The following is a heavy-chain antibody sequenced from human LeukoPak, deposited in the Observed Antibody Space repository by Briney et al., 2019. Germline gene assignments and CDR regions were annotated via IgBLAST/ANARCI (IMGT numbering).Heavy chain of an antibody. J-gene: IGHJ4*02. CDR3: ARARFGYNRGPFDY. CDR2: ISSSGNTI. V-gene: IGHV3-48*03. D-gene: IGHD5-24*01. Sequence: GGSLRLSCAVSGFTVSSYEMNWVRQAPGKGLEWVSYISSSGNTIFYADSVKGRFTISRDNAKNSLYLQMDSLRAEDTAVYYCARARFGYNRGPFDYWGQGILVTVSS. CDR1: GFTVSSYE.